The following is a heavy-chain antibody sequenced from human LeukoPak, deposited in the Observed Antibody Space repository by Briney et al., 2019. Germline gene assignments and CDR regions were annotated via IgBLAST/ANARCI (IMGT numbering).Heavy chain of an antibody. CDR2: ISPYNGHT. V-gene: IGHV1-18*01. Sequence: ASVKVSCKASGYTFTTYTITWVRQAPGQGLEWMGWISPYNGHTNYAQKLQGRVTMTTDTSTSTVYMDLRSLRSDDTAVYYCARSYGYVWGSHRYTDFDYWGQGTLVTVSS. CDR1: GYTFTTYT. CDR3: ARSYGYVWGSHRYTDFDY. J-gene: IGHJ4*02. D-gene: IGHD3-16*02.